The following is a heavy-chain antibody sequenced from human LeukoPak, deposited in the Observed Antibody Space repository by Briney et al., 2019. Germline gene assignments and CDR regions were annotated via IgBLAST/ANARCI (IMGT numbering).Heavy chain of an antibody. J-gene: IGHJ4*02. Sequence: ASVKLCCKASGYTFTGYYLHWVRQAPGQGLEWMGWISPNSDDTNYAQKFRGRVNMTRDTSISTAYMELSRLRSDDTAIYYCARGGFDYWGQGTLVTVSS. V-gene: IGHV1-2*02. CDR3: ARGGFDY. CDR1: GYTFTGYY. CDR2: ISPNSDDT.